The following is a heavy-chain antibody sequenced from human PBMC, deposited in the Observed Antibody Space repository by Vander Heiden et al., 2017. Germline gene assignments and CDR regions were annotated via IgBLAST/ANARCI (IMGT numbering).Heavy chain of an antibody. CDR2: IVVGSGNT. J-gene: IGHJ4*02. CDR3: AADTRPCYDSSGYTFDY. Sequence: QLQLVQSGPEVQKPETSVKVSCRASGFTFTSSAVQWVRQVRGQRLEWIGWIVVGSGNTNYEQNFQERVTITRDMSTSTAYMEMSSLRSEDTAVYYCAADTRPCYDSSGYTFDYWGQGTLVTVSS. V-gene: IGHV1-58*01. CDR1: GFTFTSSA. D-gene: IGHD3-22*01.